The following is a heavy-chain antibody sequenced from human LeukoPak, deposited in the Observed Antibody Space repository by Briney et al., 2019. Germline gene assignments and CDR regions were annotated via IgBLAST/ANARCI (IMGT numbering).Heavy chain of an antibody. Sequence: PSETLSLTCTVSGGSLSSYYWSWIRQPPGKGLEWIGYIYYSGSTNYNPSLKSRVTISVDTSKNQFSLKLSSVTAADTAVYYCARHSPYCSSTSCYTDWFDPWGQGTLVTVSS. CDR1: GGSLSSYY. V-gene: IGHV4-59*08. J-gene: IGHJ5*02. D-gene: IGHD2-2*02. CDR2: IYYSGST. CDR3: ARHSPYCSSTSCYTDWFDP.